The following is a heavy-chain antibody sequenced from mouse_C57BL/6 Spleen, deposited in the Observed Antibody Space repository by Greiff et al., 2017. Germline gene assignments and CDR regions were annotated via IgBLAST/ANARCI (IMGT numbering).Heavy chain of an antibody. CDR2: FYPGSGSI. Sequence: QVHVKQSGAELVKPGASVKLSCKASGYTFTEYTIHWVKQRSGQGLEWIGWFYPGSGSIKYNEKFKDKATLTADKSSSTVYMELSRLTSEDSAVYFCARHEGIRPFFDYWGQGTTLTVSS. CDR1: GYTFTEYT. V-gene: IGHV1-62-2*01. D-gene: IGHD3-2*02. CDR3: ARHEGIRPFFDY. J-gene: IGHJ2*01.